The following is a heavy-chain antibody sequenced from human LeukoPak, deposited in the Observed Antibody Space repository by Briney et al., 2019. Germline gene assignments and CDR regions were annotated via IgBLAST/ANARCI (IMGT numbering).Heavy chain of an antibody. CDR2: ISSSSRYI. D-gene: IGHD4-17*01. V-gene: IGHV3-21*01. Sequence: GSLRLSCAASGFTFSSYSMNWVRQAPGRGLVWVSSISSSSRYIYYADSVKGRFTMSRDSAKNSLYLQMNSLRAEDTAVYYCAREYYGDYAIDFWGQGTLVTVSS. CDR3: AREYYGDYAIDF. J-gene: IGHJ4*02. CDR1: GFTFSSYS.